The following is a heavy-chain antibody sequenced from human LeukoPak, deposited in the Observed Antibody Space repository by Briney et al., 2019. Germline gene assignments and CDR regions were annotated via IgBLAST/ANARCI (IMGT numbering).Heavy chain of an antibody. V-gene: IGHV3-30*18. Sequence: GRSLRLSCAASGFTFSNYGMPWVRQAPGKGLEWVALISYDGSNTYYADFEKGRFTISRDNSKNTLYLQMSSLRAEDTAVYYCAKGGLARDFDYWGQGTLVTVSS. CDR3: AKGGLARDFDY. CDR1: GFTFSNYG. CDR2: ISYDGSNT. J-gene: IGHJ4*02. D-gene: IGHD3/OR15-3a*01.